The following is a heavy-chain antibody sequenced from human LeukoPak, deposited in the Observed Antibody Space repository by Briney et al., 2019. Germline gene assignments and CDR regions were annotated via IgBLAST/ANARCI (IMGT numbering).Heavy chain of an antibody. CDR1: GGTFSSYA. J-gene: IGHJ4*02. V-gene: IGHV1-69*04. CDR2: IIPTLGIA. CDR3: ARRPYYYDSSGYYGPTPDFDY. D-gene: IGHD3-22*01. Sequence: SVKVSCKASGGTFSSYAISWVRQAPGQGLEWMGRIIPTLGIANYAQKFQGRVTITADKSTSTAYMELSSLRSEDTAVYYCARRPYYYDSSGYYGPTPDFDYWGQGTLVTVSS.